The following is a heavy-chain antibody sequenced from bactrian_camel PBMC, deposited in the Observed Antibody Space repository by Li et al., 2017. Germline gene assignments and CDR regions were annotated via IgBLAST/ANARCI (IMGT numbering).Heavy chain of an antibody. Sequence: VQLVESGGGSVQAGGSLSLSCAVSGYTGSRQCMGWFRQGPGKEREGVAAIDSVGRTGYARSVKGRFTISRDNAKKTLYLQMNSLKPEDTAMYYCAADTIGNIPPRADYDVWGRGTQVTVS. D-gene: IGHD2*01. V-gene: IGHV3S53*01. CDR3: AADTIGNIPPRADYDV. CDR1: GYTGSRQC. J-gene: IGHJ4*01. CDR2: IDSVGRT.